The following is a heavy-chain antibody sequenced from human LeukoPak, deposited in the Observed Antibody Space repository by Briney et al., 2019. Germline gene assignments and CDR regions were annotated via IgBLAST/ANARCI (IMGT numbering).Heavy chain of an antibody. J-gene: IGHJ4*02. CDR2: ISSSSNYI. Sequence: GGSLRLSCAASGFTFSSYNMNWVRQAPGKGLEWVSSISSSSNYINYADSVKGRLTISRDNAKNSLYLQMNSLRAEDTAVYYCARLEYSSSSPWDYWGQGTLVTVSS. CDR1: GFTFSSYN. V-gene: IGHV3-21*01. CDR3: ARLEYSSSSPWDY. D-gene: IGHD6-6*01.